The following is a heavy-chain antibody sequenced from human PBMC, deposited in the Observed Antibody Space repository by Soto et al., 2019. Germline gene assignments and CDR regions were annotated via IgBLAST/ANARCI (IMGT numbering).Heavy chain of an antibody. V-gene: IGHV2-5*02. Sequence: QITLKESGPTLVRPTQTLTLTCTVSGFSLDTWGVGVGWIRQPPGKAPEWLALIYCDDDKRYSPSLKNRLTITKDTSKNQVVLTVTNMDPVDTVTYYCARALGSWGSYYFDHWGQGTLVTVSS. J-gene: IGHJ4*02. CDR2: IYCDDDK. CDR3: ARALGSWGSYYFDH. D-gene: IGHD3-16*01. CDR1: GFSLDTWGVG.